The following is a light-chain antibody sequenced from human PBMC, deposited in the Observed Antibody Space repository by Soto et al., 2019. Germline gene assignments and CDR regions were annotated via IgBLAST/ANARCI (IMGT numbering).Light chain of an antibody. CDR1: QRISSW. Sequence: DIQMTQSPSTLSASVGDRVTITCRASQRISSWLAWYQQKPGKAPKLLIYKASSLESGVPSRFRGSGSGTEFTLTISSLQPDDFATDYCQQYNSYPWTFGQGTKVEIK. CDR2: KAS. J-gene: IGKJ1*01. CDR3: QQYNSYPWT. V-gene: IGKV1-5*03.